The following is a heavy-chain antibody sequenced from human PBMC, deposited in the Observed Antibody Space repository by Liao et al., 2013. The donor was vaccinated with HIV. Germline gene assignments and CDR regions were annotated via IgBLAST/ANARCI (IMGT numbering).Heavy chain of an antibody. Sequence: QLQLQESGPGLVKPSETLSLTCTVSDASMSRYYWAWIRQPPGKGLEWIGTIYSGGTHYNPSLKSRLTISLDTSKNQFSLRVTSVTAADTAVYYCGREISAPYSHYMDVWDQGP. CDR2: IYSGGT. D-gene: IGHD6-19*01. V-gene: IGHV4-39*07. CDR1: DASMSRYY. J-gene: IGHJ6*03. CDR3: GREISAPYSHYMDV.